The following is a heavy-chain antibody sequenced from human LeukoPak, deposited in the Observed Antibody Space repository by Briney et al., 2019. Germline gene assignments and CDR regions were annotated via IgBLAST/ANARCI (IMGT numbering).Heavy chain of an antibody. CDR3: ARILAAAALFDY. CDR1: GGSISSSSYY. D-gene: IGHD6-13*01. J-gene: IGHJ4*02. Sequence: SEPLSLTCTVSGGSISSSSYYWGWIRQPPGKGLEWLGSIYYSGSTYYNPSLKSRVTISVDTTKNQFSLKLSSVTAADTAVYYCARILAAAALFDYWGQGTLVTVSS. V-gene: IGHV4-39*01. CDR2: IYYSGST.